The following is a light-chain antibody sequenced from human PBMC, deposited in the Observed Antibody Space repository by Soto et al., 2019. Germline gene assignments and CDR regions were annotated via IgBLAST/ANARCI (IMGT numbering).Light chain of an antibody. CDR1: QSVSSSY. J-gene: IGKJ2*01. V-gene: IGKV3-20*01. CDR3: QQYGSSPPYT. CDR2: GAS. Sequence: EIVLTQSPGTLSLSPGERATLSYRASQSVSSSYLAWYQQKPGQAPRLLIYGASCRATGIPDRFSGSGSGTDFTLTISRLEPEDFAVYYCQQYGSSPPYTFGQGTKLEIK.